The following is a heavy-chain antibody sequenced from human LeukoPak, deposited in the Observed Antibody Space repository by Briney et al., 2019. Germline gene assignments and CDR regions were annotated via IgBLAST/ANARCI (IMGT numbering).Heavy chain of an antibody. Sequence: ASVKVSCKASGYTFTGHYIHWVRQAPGQGLERMGWINPNSGGTNYAQKSQGRVTMTRDTSISTAYMEVSRLRSEDTAVYYCARKGSREGGDYWGQGTLVTVSS. D-gene: IGHD6-13*01. CDR1: GYTFTGHY. V-gene: IGHV1-2*02. CDR2: INPNSGGT. J-gene: IGHJ4*02. CDR3: ARKGSREGGDY.